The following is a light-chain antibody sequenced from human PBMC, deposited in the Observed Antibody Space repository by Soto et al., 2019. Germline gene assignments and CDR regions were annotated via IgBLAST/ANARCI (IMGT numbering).Light chain of an antibody. CDR2: GAS. CDR3: QQYGSSPPLT. J-gene: IGKJ4*01. Sequence: EIVLTQSPGPLSLSPGERATLSCRASQSVSSSHLAWYQQKPGQAPRLLIYGASSRATGIPDRFSGSGSGTDFTLTISRLEPEDCVVYYCQQYGSSPPLTFGGGTKVEIK. V-gene: IGKV3-20*01. CDR1: QSVSSSH.